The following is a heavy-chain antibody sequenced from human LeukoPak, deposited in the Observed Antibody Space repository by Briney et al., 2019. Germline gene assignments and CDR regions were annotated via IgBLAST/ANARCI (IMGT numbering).Heavy chain of an antibody. CDR1: GYTFTVHY. J-gene: IGHJ4*02. Sequence: ASVKVSCKASGYTFTVHYMHWLRHAPGQGLEWMGWIKPDSGATNFAQNFQGRVTMTSDTSINTAYMELSSLTSDDTAMYYCARDHDYGPDYWGQGTLVTVSA. CDR2: IKPDSGAT. D-gene: IGHD4/OR15-4a*01. V-gene: IGHV1-2*02. CDR3: ARDHDYGPDY.